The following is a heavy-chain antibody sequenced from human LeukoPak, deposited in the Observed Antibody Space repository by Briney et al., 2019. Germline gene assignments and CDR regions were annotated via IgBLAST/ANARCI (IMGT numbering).Heavy chain of an antibody. D-gene: IGHD2-15*01. CDR1: GFTFSSYW. Sequence: GGSLRLSCAASGFTFSSYWMSWVRQAPGKGLEWVANIKQDGSEKYYVDSVKGRFTISRDNAKNSLYLQMNSLRAEDTAVYYCVRDRGSYCSGGSCSFDPWGQGTLVTVSS. CDR3: VRDRGSYCSGGSCSFDP. V-gene: IGHV3-7*01. J-gene: IGHJ5*02. CDR2: IKQDGSEK.